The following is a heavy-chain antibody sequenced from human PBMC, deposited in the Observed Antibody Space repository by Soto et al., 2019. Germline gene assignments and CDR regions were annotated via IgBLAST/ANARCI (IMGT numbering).Heavy chain of an antibody. CDR3: ARADCGGQCPCDY. CDR2: IWYDGSVK. D-gene: IGHD2-21*01. J-gene: IGHJ4*02. CDR1: GFTFGTYA. Sequence: QVQLVESGGGVVQPGRSLRLSCAASGFTFGTYAMHWVRQAPGKGLEWVAGIWYDGSVKNYADSVKGRFSISRDNSQNTVYLQMHTLRAEDTAVYYCARADCGGQCPCDYWGQGTLVTVSS. V-gene: IGHV3-33*01.